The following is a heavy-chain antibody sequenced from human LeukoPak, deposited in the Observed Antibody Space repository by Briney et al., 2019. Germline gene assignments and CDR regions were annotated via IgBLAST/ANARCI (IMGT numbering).Heavy chain of an antibody. J-gene: IGHJ4*02. CDR3: ARDRTDTDFWSGYYDY. Sequence: GGSLRLSCAASGFTFSNYWMTWVRRAPGKGLEWVANIRRDGSETHYVDSVMGRFTISRDNAKNSLYLQMNSLRAEDTAVYYCARDRTDTDFWSGYYDYWGQGTLVTVSS. CDR2: IRRDGSET. D-gene: IGHD3-3*01. CDR1: GFTFSNYW. V-gene: IGHV3-7*01.